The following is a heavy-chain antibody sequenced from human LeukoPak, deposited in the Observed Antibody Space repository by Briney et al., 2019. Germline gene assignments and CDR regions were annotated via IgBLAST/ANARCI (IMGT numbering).Heavy chain of an antibody. D-gene: IGHD2-2*01. J-gene: IGHJ2*01. CDR3: ARDERSGCSSTSCLGYFDL. CDR2: ISGYNGNT. V-gene: IGHV1-18*01. CDR1: GYTFTSYG. Sequence: ASVKVSCKASGYTFTSYGISWVRQAPGQGLEWMGWISGYNGNTNNAQKLQGRVTMTTDTSTSTAYMELRSLRSDDTAVYYCARDERSGCSSTSCLGYFDLWGRGTLVTVSS.